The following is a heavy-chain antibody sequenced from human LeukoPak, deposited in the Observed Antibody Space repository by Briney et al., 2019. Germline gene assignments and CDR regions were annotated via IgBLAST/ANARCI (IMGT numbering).Heavy chain of an antibody. CDR2: IYYSGST. CDR3: ARGGTAMVIRWFDP. D-gene: IGHD5-18*01. CDR1: GYSISSGYF. V-gene: IGHV4-38-2*02. Sequence: SETLSLTCTVSGYSISSGYFWGWIRQPPGKGLEWIGSIYYSGSTYYNPSLESRVTISVDTSKNQFSLKLSSVPAADTAVYYCARGGTAMVIRWFDPWGQGTLVTVSS. J-gene: IGHJ5*02.